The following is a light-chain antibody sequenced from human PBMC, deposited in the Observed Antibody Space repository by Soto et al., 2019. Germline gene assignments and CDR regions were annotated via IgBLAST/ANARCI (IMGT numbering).Light chain of an antibody. CDR1: QSVSSN. Sequence: EIVMTQSPATLSVSPGERATLSCRASQSVSSNLAWYQQKPGQAPRRLIYGASTRATGIPARFSGSGSGKEFTLTISSLQSEDFAVYYCQQYNNWPWGAFGQGTKVEIK. V-gene: IGKV3-15*01. CDR2: GAS. CDR3: QQYNNWPWGA. J-gene: IGKJ1*01.